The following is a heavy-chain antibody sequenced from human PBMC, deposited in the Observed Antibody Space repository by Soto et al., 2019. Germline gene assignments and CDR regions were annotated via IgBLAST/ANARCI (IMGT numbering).Heavy chain of an antibody. Sequence: QVQLVESGGGVVQPGRSLRLSCAASGFTFSSYGMHWVRQAPGKGLEWVAVIWYDGSNKYYADSVKGRFTVSRDNSKNTLYLQMNSLRAEDTAVYYCARPKGMVTLYRFDYWGQGTLVTVSS. CDR2: IWYDGSNK. D-gene: IGHD2-21*02. CDR3: ARPKGMVTLYRFDY. J-gene: IGHJ4*02. V-gene: IGHV3-33*01. CDR1: GFTFSSYG.